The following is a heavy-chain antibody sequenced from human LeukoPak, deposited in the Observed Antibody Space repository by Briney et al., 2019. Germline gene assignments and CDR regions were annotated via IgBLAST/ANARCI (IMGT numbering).Heavy chain of an antibody. J-gene: IGHJ4*02. CDR1: GFTFSSYW. CDR2: IKQDGSEK. D-gene: IGHD3-3*01. Sequence: GSLRLSCAASGFTFSSYWMSWVRQAPGKGLEWVANIKQDGSEKYYVDSVKGRFTISRDNVKNSLYLQMNSLRAEDTAVYYCAREPTIFGVVIPPDYWGQGTLVTVSS. V-gene: IGHV3-7*03. CDR3: AREPTIFGVVIPPDY.